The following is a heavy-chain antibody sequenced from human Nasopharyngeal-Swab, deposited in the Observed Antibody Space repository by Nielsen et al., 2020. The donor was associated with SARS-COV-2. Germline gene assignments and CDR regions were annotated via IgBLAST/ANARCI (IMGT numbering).Heavy chain of an antibody. V-gene: IGHV3-23*01. CDR3: AKRPTGSTFGD. CDR1: GFTFSSYA. CDR2: ISGSGGST. Sequence: GESLKISCAASGFTFSSYAMSWVRQAPGKGLEWVSAISGSGGSTYYADSVKGRFTISRDNSKNTLYLQMNSLRAEDTAVYYCAKRPTGSTFGDWGQGTLVIVSS. D-gene: IGHD3-16*01. J-gene: IGHJ4*02.